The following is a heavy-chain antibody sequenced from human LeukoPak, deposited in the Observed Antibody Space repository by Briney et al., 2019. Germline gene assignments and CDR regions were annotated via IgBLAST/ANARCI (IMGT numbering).Heavy chain of an antibody. V-gene: IGHV4-39*07. Sequence: SETLSLTCTVSGGSFSSRTYYWAWIRQPPGKGLEWIGSISHSGSTDYNPSLKSRVTISVDTSKNPLSLKLSSVTAADTAVYYCASHVSGTMMYYWGQGTLVTVSS. CDR1: GGSFSSRTYY. D-gene: IGHD3-22*01. CDR3: ASHVSGTMMYY. J-gene: IGHJ4*02. CDR2: ISHSGST.